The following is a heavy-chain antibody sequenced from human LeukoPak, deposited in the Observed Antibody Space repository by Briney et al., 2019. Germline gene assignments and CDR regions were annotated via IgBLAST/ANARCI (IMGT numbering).Heavy chain of an antibody. D-gene: IGHD6-13*01. CDR1: GGSISSGSYY. CDR3: ARRGSSWYTYYYYYMDV. V-gene: IGHV4-39*07. J-gene: IGHJ6*03. Sequence: SETLSLTCTVSGGSISSGSYYWSWIRQPPGKGLEWIGEINHSGSTNYNPSLKSRVTISVDTSKNQFSLKLSSVTAADTAVYYCARRGSSWYTYYYYYMDVWGKGTTVTISS. CDR2: INHSGST.